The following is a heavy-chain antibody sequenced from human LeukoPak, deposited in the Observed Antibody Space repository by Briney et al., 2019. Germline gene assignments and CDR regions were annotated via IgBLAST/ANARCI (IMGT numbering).Heavy chain of an antibody. CDR3: ARNLIPEQLVLNF. Sequence: SETLSLTCTVSGDSISNYYWNWIRQPPGKGLEWIGYIYYTGSTNYNPSLKSRVTMSVDTSKNQFTLNLKSVTPEDTAVYYCARNLIPEQLVLNFWGQGTLVTASS. D-gene: IGHD6-13*01. CDR1: GDSISNYY. J-gene: IGHJ4*02. V-gene: IGHV4-59*01. CDR2: IYYTGST.